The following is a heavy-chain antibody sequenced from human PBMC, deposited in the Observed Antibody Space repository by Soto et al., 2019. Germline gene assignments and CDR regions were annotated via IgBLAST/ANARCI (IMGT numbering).Heavy chain of an antibody. V-gene: IGHV4-4*02. CDR2: IYHSGST. D-gene: IGHD1-26*01. J-gene: IGHJ4*02. CDR3: ARDRSGIDY. CDR1: GGSISSSNW. Sequence: QVQLQESGPGLVKPSGTLSLTCAVSGGSISSSNWWSWVRQPPGKGLEWIGEIYHSGSTNDNPSLXXRXTXXVDKSKHQFSLKLSSVTAADTAVYYCARDRSGIDYWGQGTLVTVSS.